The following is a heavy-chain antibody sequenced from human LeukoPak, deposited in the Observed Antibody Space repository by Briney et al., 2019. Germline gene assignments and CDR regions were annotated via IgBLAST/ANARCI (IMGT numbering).Heavy chain of an antibody. Sequence: ASVKVSCKASGYTFTSYGISWVRQAPGQGLEWMGWISAYNGNTNYAQKLQGRVTMTTDTSTSTAYMELRSLRSDDTAVCYCARDETDDSSGYPPLGYWGQGTLVTVSS. CDR3: ARDETDDSSGYPPLGY. CDR2: ISAYNGNT. V-gene: IGHV1-18*01. CDR1: GYTFTSYG. D-gene: IGHD3-22*01. J-gene: IGHJ4*02.